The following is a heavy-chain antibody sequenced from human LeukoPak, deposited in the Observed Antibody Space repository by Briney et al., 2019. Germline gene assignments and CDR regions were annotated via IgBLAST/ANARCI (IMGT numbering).Heavy chain of an antibody. D-gene: IGHD3-10*01. Sequence: GGSLRLSCAASGFTFSSYDMHWVRQATGKGLERVSAIGTAGDTYYPGSVKGRFTISRENAKNSLYLKMNSLRAGDTAVYYCARGQAGGGSGSRNWFDPWGQGTLVTVSS. J-gene: IGHJ5*02. CDR1: GFTFSSYD. CDR2: IGTAGDT. V-gene: IGHV3-13*04. CDR3: ARGQAGGGSGSRNWFDP.